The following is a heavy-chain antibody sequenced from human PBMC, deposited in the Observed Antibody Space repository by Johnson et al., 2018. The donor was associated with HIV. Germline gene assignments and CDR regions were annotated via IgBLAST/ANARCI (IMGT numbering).Heavy chain of an antibody. CDR2: IYSGGST. CDR1: TFTFSDYY. D-gene: IGHD1-14*01. J-gene: IGHJ3*02. Sequence: EVQVVESGGGLVKPGGSLRLSCAVSTFTFSDYYMRWIRQAPGKGLEWVSVIYSGGSTYYADSVKGRFTISRDNSKNTLYLQMNSLRAEDTAVYYCAKGMNLDAFDIWGQGTMVTVSS. V-gene: IGHV3-66*01. CDR3: AKGMNLDAFDI.